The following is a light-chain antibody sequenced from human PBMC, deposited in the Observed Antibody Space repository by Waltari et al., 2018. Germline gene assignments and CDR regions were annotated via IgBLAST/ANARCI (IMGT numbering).Light chain of an antibody. CDR2: GAS. CDR3: QHYLRLPAT. Sequence: EIVLTQSPGTLSLSPGERATLPCRASQSVTRTLAWYQQKPGQAPRLLIYGASNRATGIPDRFSGSGCGTDFSLTISRLEPEDFAVYYCQHYLRLPATFGQGTKVEIK. V-gene: IGKV3-20*01. CDR1: QSVTRT. J-gene: IGKJ1*01.